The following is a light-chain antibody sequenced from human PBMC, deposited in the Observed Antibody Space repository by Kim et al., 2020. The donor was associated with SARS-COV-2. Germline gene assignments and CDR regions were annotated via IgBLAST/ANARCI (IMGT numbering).Light chain of an antibody. CDR3: QSYDSSLSGSV. Sequence: QSVLTQPPSVSGAPGQRVTISCTGSSSNIGTGYDVHWYQQLPGTAPKLLTYANTNRPSGVPDRFSASKSGTSASLAITGLQAEDEADYYCQSYDSSLSGSVFGGGTQLTVL. V-gene: IGLV1-40*01. CDR2: ANT. J-gene: IGLJ2*01. CDR1: SSNIGTGYD.